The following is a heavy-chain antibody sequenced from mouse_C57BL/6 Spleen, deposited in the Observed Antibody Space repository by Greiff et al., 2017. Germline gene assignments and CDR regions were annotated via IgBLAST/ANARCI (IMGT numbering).Heavy chain of an antibody. J-gene: IGHJ3*01. CDR3: ARADYGSSYVAY. V-gene: IGHV1-82*01. Sequence: VQLQQSGPELVKPGASVKISCKASGYAFSSSWMNWVKQRPGKGLEWIGRIYPGDGDTNYNVKFKGKATLTADKSSSTAYMQLSSLTSEDTAVYFCARADYGSSYVAYWGQGTLVTVSA. D-gene: IGHD1-1*01. CDR2: IYPGDGDT. CDR1: GYAFSSSW.